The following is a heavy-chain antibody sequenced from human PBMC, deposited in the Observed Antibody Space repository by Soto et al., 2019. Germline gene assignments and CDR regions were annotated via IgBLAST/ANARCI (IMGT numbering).Heavy chain of an antibody. CDR1: GGTFSSYA. Sequence: QLQLVQSGAEVKKPGSSVKVSCKASGGTFSSYALSWVRQAPGQGLEWMGGIIPIFGTANYAQKFQGRVPITADEATRTSYMVLGRLRSEDTAVYYCAIVGQAGDYWGQGTLVTVSA. CDR3: AIVGQAGDY. CDR2: IIPIFGTA. J-gene: IGHJ4*02. V-gene: IGHV1-69*01.